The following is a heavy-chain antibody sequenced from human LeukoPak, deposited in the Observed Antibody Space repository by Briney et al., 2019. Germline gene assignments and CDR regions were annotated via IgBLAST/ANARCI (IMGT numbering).Heavy chain of an antibody. CDR3: ARRSPSGWYFFDF. J-gene: IGHJ4*02. CDR2: IFTSGSA. CDR1: SDSISTYD. V-gene: IGHV4-4*07. Sequence: SETHSLTCSVSSDSISTYDWSWLRQPAGKGLEWLGHIFTSGSANYNSSLKSRLTMSVDKSKNQVSLKLISVTAADTAIDYCARRSPSGWYFFDFWGRGTLVTVSS. D-gene: IGHD6-19*01.